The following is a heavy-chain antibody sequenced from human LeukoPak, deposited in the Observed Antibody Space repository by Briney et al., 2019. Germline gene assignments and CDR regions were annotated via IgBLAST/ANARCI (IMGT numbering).Heavy chain of an antibody. CDR1: GFTFSSYG. Sequence: PGRSLRLSCAASGFTFSSYGMHWVRQAPGKGLEWVAVIWYDGSNKYYADSVKGRLTISRDNSKNTLYLQMNSLRAEDTAVYYCARGATTVTTRSAFDYWGQGTLVTVSS. J-gene: IGHJ4*02. V-gene: IGHV3-33*01. CDR2: IWYDGSNK. D-gene: IGHD4-17*01. CDR3: ARGATTVTTRSAFDY.